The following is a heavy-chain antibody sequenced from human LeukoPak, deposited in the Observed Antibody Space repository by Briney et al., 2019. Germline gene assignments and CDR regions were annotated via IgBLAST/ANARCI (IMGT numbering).Heavy chain of an antibody. J-gene: IGHJ3*02. CDR2: IYYSGST. D-gene: IGHD3-9*01. Sequence: SETLSLTCTVSGGSISSYYWSWLRQPPGKGLEGIGYIYYSGSTNYNPSLKSRVTISVDTSKNQFTLKLSSVTAADTAVYYCARQHYDILNGYPLRAFDIWGQGTMVTVSS. V-gene: IGHV4-59*08. CDR3: ARQHYDILNGYPLRAFDI. CDR1: GGSISSYY.